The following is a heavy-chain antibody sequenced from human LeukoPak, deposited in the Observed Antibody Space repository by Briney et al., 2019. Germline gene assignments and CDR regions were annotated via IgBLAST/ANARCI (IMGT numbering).Heavy chain of an antibody. D-gene: IGHD3-22*01. Sequence: GGSLRLSCVVSGFTFSDYYMNWIRQAPGKGLEWVSYISASGSTKNYVDSVKGRFTISRDNAKKSLYLQMNSLRAEDTAVYYRARMYDSTGYPFDQWGRGTLVTVSS. CDR3: ARMYDSTGYPFDQ. J-gene: IGHJ4*02. CDR2: ISASGSTK. V-gene: IGHV3-11*01. CDR1: GFTFSDYY.